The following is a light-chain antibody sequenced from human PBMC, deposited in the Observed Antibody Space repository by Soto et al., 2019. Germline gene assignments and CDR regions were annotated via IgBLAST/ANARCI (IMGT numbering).Light chain of an antibody. CDR2: AAS. V-gene: IGKV1-39*01. Sequence: DIQMTQSPSSLSASVRNKVTLXXRESQTILTYLNWDQLKPGTPPRXLIDAASRLQRGGPSRFSGRGSGTDFTLTSSSLQPEAFATYSCQQSSRTTWTFGPGTKVDIK. CDR1: QTILTY. CDR3: QQSSRTTWT. J-gene: IGKJ1*01.